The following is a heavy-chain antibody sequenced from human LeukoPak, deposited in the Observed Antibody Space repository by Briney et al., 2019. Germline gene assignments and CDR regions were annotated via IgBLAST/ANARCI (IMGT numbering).Heavy chain of an antibody. CDR2: IYYSGST. D-gene: IGHD4-17*01. J-gene: IGHJ4*02. CDR1: GGSISSYY. CDR3: ARTGSTVTMLYPFDH. Sequence: SETLSLTCTVSGGSISSYYWSWIREPPGKGLEWIGYIYYSGSTNYNPSLKSRVTISVDTSKNQFSLKLSSVTAADTAVYYCARTGSTVTMLYPFDHWGQGTPVTVSS. V-gene: IGHV4-59*01.